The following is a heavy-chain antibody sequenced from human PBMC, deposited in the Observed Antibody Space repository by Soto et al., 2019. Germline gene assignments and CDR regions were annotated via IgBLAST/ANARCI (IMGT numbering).Heavy chain of an antibody. CDR3: AKGYRGYSGYDFIY. Sequence: GASVKVSCKASGGTFSSYTISWVRQAPGQGLEWMGRIIPILGIANYAQKFQGRVTITADKSTSTAYMELSSLRSEDTAVYYCAKGYRGYSGYDFIYWGQGTLVTVSS. CDR2: IIPILGIA. CDR1: GGTFSSYT. J-gene: IGHJ4*02. V-gene: IGHV1-69*02. D-gene: IGHD5-12*01.